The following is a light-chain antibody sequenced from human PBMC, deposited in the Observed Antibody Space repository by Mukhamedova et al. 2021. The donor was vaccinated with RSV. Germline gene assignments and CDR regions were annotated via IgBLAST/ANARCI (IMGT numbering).Light chain of an antibody. V-gene: IGKV1-33*01. CDR3: LQYGNFPWT. Sequence: WYQRRVHGKAPKLLIYDASNLEVGVPSRFSGSGSGTDFTFTINSLQPADIATYYCLQYGNFPWTFGQGTKLEIK. J-gene: IGKJ2*02. CDR2: DAS.